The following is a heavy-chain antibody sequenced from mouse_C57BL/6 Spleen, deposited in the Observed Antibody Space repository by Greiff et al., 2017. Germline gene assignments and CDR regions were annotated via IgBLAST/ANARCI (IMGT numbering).Heavy chain of an antibody. CDR2: ISDGGSYT. V-gene: IGHV5-4*01. Sequence: EVKLMESGGGLVKPGGSLKLSCAASGFTFSSYAMSWVRQTPEKRLEWVATISDGGSYTYYPDNVKGRFTISRDNAKNNLYLQMSHLKSEDTAMYYCARERTYYSNSVYFDYWGQGTTLTVSS. J-gene: IGHJ2*01. CDR1: GFTFSSYA. D-gene: IGHD2-5*01. CDR3: ARERTYYSNSVYFDY.